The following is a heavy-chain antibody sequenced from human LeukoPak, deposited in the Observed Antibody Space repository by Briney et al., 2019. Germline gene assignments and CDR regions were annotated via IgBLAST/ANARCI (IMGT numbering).Heavy chain of an antibody. J-gene: IGHJ4*02. CDR1: GLTFSRYV. Sequence: PGGSLRLSCAASGLTFSRYVMHWVRQAPGKGLEYVSAISNNGGSTYYANSVKGRFTISRDNSKNTLYLQMNSLRAEDTAVYYCARERYGDYEGGFDYWGQGTLVTVSS. V-gene: IGHV3-64*01. D-gene: IGHD4-17*01. CDR2: ISNNGGST. CDR3: ARERYGDYEGGFDY.